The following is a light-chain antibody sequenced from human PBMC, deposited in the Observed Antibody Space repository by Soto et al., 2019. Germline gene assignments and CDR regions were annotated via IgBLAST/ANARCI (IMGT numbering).Light chain of an antibody. CDR1: QDIGNW. V-gene: IGKV1-12*01. CDR2: SAS. CDR3: QQAKSFPIT. Sequence: DIQVTQSPPSMAASVGDRVTITCRASQDIGNWMTWYQQKPGKAPKLLIYSASTLVRGVPSGFSGSGSGTEFTLTISGLQPEDSLTYYCQQAKSFPITFGQGTRLDIK. J-gene: IGKJ5*01.